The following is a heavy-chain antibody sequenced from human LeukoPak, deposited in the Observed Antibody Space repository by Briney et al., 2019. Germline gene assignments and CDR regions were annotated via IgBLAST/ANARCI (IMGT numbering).Heavy chain of an antibody. D-gene: IGHD6-19*01. V-gene: IGHV1-46*01. J-gene: IGHJ4*02. CDR1: GYTFTSFH. Sequence: ASVKVSCKASGYTFTSFHMHWVRPAPGQGLEWMGMISPTGGSTTHAQKFQGRVTMTRDTSTSTVYMELSSLRSEDTAVYYCARDSLGSGWSHFDSWGQGTLVTVSS. CDR3: ARDSLGSGWSHFDS. CDR2: ISPTGGST.